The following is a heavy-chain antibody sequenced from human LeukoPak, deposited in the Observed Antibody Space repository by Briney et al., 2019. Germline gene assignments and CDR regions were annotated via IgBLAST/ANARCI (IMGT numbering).Heavy chain of an antibody. CDR1: GFTFSTSG. CDR3: AKETYSSLGY. V-gene: IGHV3-30*02. CDR2: IRFDGTNK. J-gene: IGHJ4*02. Sequence: PGGSLRLSCAPSGFTFSTSGMHWVRQAPGKGLEWVAFIRFDGTNKYYADSVKGRFTISRDNYKNTVYLQMNSLRGEDTAVYYCAKETYSSLGYWGQGTLVTVSS. D-gene: IGHD6-13*01.